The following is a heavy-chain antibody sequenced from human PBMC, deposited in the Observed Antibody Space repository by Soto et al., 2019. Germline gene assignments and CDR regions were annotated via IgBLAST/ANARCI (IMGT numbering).Heavy chain of an antibody. D-gene: IGHD3-3*01. CDR1: GGTFSSYA. Sequence: ASVKVSCKASGGTFSSYAISWVRQAPGQGLEWMGGIIPIFGTANYAQKFQGRVTITADESTSTAYMELSSLRSEDTAVYYGVRPSIFGVVSYYYYMDVWGKGTTVTVSS. V-gene: IGHV1-69*13. J-gene: IGHJ6*03. CDR2: IIPIFGTA. CDR3: VRPSIFGVVSYYYYMDV.